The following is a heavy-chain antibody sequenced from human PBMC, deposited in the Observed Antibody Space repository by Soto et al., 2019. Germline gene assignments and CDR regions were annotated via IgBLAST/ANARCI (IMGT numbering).Heavy chain of an antibody. CDR3: ARSYYYDSSGYYHYGY. J-gene: IGHJ4*02. CDR1: GGSISSSSYY. D-gene: IGHD3-22*01. Sequence: PSETLSLTCTVSGGSISSSSYYWGWIRQPPGKGLEWIGSIYYSGSTYYNPSLKSRVTISVDTSKNQFSLKLSSVTAADTAVYYCARSYYYDSSGYYHYGYWGQGTLVTVSS. CDR2: IYYSGST. V-gene: IGHV4-39*01.